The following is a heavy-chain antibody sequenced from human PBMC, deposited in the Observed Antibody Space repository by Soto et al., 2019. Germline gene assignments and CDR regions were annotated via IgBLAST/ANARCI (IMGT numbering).Heavy chain of an antibody. D-gene: IGHD5-12*01. CDR3: ARDRSPGGAYSRRWIDP. J-gene: IGHJ5*02. CDR2: VNHSGST. Sequence: SETLSLTCAVYGGSLSGYYGSWVRQSPGKGLEWIGEVNHSGSTNYNPSLKSRVTISVDKSMNQFSLRLTSVTAADTAVYYCARDRSPGGAYSRRWIDPWGQGLLVTVSS. V-gene: IGHV4-34*01. CDR1: GGSLSGYY.